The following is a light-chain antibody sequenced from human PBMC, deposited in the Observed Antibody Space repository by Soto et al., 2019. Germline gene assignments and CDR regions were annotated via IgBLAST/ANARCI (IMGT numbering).Light chain of an antibody. CDR2: AAS. Sequence: DIQMTHSPGAGSASVGEGVTITFLASQGISSWLAWYQQKPGKAPKLLIYAASTLQSGVPSRFSGNGSGTAFTLIISSLQPEDSATYYCQQAYSFPITFGQGTRLEIK. CDR1: QGISSW. V-gene: IGKV1D-12*01. J-gene: IGKJ5*01. CDR3: QQAYSFPIT.